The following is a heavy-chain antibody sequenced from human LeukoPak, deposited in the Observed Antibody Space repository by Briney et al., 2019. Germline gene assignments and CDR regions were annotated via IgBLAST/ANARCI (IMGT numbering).Heavy chain of an antibody. CDR3: ARVGGDTAMAFDY. J-gene: IGHJ4*02. CDR1: GGTFSSYA. Sequence: ASVKVSCKASGGTFSSYAISWVRQAPGQGLEWMGRIILILGIANYAQKFQGRVTITADKSTSTAYMELSSLRSEDTAVYYCARVGGDTAMAFDYWGQGTLVTVSS. D-gene: IGHD5-18*01. CDR2: IILILGIA. V-gene: IGHV1-69*04.